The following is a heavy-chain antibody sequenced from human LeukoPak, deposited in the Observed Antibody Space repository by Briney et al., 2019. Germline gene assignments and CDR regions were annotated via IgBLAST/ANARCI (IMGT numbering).Heavy chain of an antibody. CDR3: ARVTVRNAFDI. CDR1: GFTFSSYD. J-gene: IGHJ3*02. V-gene: IGHV3-13*05. D-gene: IGHD4-17*01. CDR2: IGTAGDP. Sequence: GGSLILSCAASGFTFSSYDMHWVRQATGKGLEWVSAIGTAGDPYYPGSVKGRFTISREDAKNSLYLQMNSLRAGDTAVYYCARVTVRNAFDIWGQGTMVTVSS.